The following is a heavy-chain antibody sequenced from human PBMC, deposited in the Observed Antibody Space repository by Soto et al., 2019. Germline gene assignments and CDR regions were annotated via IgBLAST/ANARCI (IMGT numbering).Heavy chain of an antibody. V-gene: IGHV3-30-3*01. CDR1: EFTFSNYA. CDR3: VRDTGPNGYNYYYFGMDV. D-gene: IGHD5-18*01. Sequence: QVHLVESGGGVVQPGRSLRLSCAASEFTFSNYAMHWVRQAPGKGLEWVAVISYDGSDKYNANSVKGRFTISRDNYKNTLYLHMNSLRAEDTAVHYCVRDTGPNGYNYYYFGMDVWGQGTTVTVSS. CDR2: ISYDGSDK. J-gene: IGHJ6*02.